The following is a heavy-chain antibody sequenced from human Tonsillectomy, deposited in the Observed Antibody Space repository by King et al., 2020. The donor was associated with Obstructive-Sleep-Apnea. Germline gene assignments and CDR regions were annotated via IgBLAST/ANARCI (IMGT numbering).Heavy chain of an antibody. CDR1: GFAFGDYA. J-gene: IGHJ4*02. V-gene: IGHV3-49*03. CDR3: SRDHIFGSGSPTRFDS. Sequence: VQLVESGGGLVQPGRSLRLSCTASGFAFGDYAMTWFRQAPGKGLEWVGFIRRKVYGVTTDYAASVKGRFTISRDDSESVAYLQMNSLKVEDTAVYYCSRDHIFGSGSPTRFDSWGQGTLVTVSS. CDR2: IRRKVYGVTT. D-gene: IGHD3-10*01.